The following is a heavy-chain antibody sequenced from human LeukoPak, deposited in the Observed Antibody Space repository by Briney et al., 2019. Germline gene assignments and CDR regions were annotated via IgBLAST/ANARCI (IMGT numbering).Heavy chain of an antibody. CDR3: ARESPGGY. D-gene: IGHD3-10*01. J-gene: IGHJ4*02. Sequence: GGSLRLSCAASGFTFSSYGMHWVRQAPGKGLEWVSSISSSSSYIYYADSVKGRFTISRDNAKDSLYLQMNSVRVEDTAVYYCARESPGGYWGQGTLVTVSS. V-gene: IGHV3-21*01. CDR1: GFTFSSYG. CDR2: ISSSSSYI.